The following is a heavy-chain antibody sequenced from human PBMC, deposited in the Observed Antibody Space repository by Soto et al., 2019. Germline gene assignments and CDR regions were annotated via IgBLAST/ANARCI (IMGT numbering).Heavy chain of an antibody. CDR2: INHSGST. V-gene: IGHV4-34*01. J-gene: IGHJ4*02. CDR3: ARGSNYYIPLRFPSLYY. CDR1: GGSFSGYY. Sequence: SETLSLTCAVYGGSFSGYYWSWIRQPPGKGLEWIGEINHSGSTNYNPSLKSRVTISVDTSKNQFSLKLSSVTAADTAVYYCARGSNYYIPLRFPSLYYWGQGTLVTVSS. D-gene: IGHD3-10*01.